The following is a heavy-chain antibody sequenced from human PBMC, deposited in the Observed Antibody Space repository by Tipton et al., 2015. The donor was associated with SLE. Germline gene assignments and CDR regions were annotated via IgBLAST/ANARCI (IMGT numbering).Heavy chain of an antibody. Sequence: TLSLTCTVSGGSISSSYYWGWIRHSPGKGLEWIGSISYTGSTYYNPSLKSRVTISVDMSKNQFSLKLTSVTAADTAVYYCARDGHGSGSYDYWGQGTLVTVSS. D-gene: IGHD3-10*01. CDR2: ISYTGST. CDR1: GGSISSSYY. V-gene: IGHV4-39*07. J-gene: IGHJ4*02. CDR3: ARDGHGSGSYDY.